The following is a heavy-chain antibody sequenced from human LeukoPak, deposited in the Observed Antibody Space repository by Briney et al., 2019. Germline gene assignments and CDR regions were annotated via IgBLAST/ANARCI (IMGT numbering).Heavy chain of an antibody. V-gene: IGHV3-53*01. CDR1: GFTVSSNY. D-gene: IGHD2-2*01. J-gene: IGHJ4*02. CDR2: IYSGGST. CDR3: ARGRMYQLLLFDY. Sequence: GGSLRLSCVASGFTVSSNYMSWVRRAPGKGLEWVSGIYSGGSTYYADSEKGRFTISSDNSKNTLYLQMNSLRAEDTAVYFCARGRMYQLLLFDYWGQGTLVTVSS.